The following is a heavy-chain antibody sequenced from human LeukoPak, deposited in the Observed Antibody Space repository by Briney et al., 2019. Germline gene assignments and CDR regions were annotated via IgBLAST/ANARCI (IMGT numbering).Heavy chain of an antibody. CDR1: GGSISSYY. CDR3: VGAVAGTNFDY. D-gene: IGHD6-19*01. Sequence: SETLSLTCTVSGGSISSYYWSWIRQPPGKGLEWIGEINHSGSTNYNPSLKSRVTISADTSKNQFSLKLTSVTAADTAVYYCVGAVAGTNFDYWGQGTLVTVSS. J-gene: IGHJ4*02. CDR2: INHSGST. V-gene: IGHV4-34*01.